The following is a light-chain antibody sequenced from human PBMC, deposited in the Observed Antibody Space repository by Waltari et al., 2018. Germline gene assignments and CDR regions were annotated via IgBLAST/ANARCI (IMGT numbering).Light chain of an antibody. J-gene: IGLJ2*01. CDR1: SSNVGGYTL. V-gene: IGLV2-23*02. Sequence: QSALTQPASVSGSPGQSITISCTGTSSNVGGYTLVSWYQQHPSKAPQLIIYDVNKRPPGISHRFSGSKSGNTASLTISGLQADDESDYYCCSYAGDSTLIFGGGTKLTVL. CDR2: DVN. CDR3: CSYAGDSTLI.